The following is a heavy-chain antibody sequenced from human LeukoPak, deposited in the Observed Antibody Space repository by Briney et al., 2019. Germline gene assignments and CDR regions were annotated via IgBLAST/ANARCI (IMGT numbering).Heavy chain of an antibody. J-gene: IGHJ6*03. D-gene: IGHD2-21*02. V-gene: IGHV1-46*01. CDR2: INPSGGST. CDR3: ARDPGGCGGDCYSGYYYYYYMDV. Sequence: ASVKVSCKASGYTFTSYYMHWVRQAPGQGLEWMGIINPSGGSTSYAQKFQGRVTMTRDMSTSTVYMELSSLRSEDTAVYYCARDPGGCGGDCYSGYYYYYYMDVWGKGTTVTVSS. CDR1: GYTFTSYY.